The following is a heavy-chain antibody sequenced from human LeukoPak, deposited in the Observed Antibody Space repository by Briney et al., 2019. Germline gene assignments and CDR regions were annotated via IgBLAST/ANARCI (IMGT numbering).Heavy chain of an antibody. Sequence: ASVKVSCKASGYTFTNYDINWVRQATGQGLEWMGWMNPNSGNGDSAQKFQARVTITTDTSISAAYMELSSLTSDDTAVYFCARGLPLGYCTYGVCYPPKHFDFWGQGTLVTVSS. CDR2: MNPNSGNG. V-gene: IGHV1-8*01. D-gene: IGHD2-8*01. CDR3: ARGLPLGYCTYGVCYPPKHFDF. J-gene: IGHJ4*02. CDR1: GYTFTNYD.